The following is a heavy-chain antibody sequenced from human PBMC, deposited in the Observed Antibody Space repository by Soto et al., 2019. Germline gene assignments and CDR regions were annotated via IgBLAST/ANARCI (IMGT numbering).Heavy chain of an antibody. J-gene: IGHJ4*02. Sequence: QVQLVQSGAEVKKPGASVKVSCKASGYTFTSYAMHWVRQAPGQRLDWMGWLNAGNGNTKYSQKFQGRVTITRDTSASTAYMELSSLRSEDTAVYYCARGPGGPDGPGDYWGQGTLVTVSS. D-gene: IGHD2-15*01. CDR2: LNAGNGNT. V-gene: IGHV1-3*01. CDR1: GYTFTSYA. CDR3: ARGPGGPDGPGDY.